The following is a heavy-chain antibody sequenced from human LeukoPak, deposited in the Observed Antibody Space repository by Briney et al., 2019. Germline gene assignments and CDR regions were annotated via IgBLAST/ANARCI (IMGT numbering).Heavy chain of an antibody. D-gene: IGHD6-19*01. Sequence: SETLSLTCTVSGGSISSYYWGWIRQPPGKGLEWIGYIYYSGSTNCNSSLKSRVTISVDTSKNQFSLKLSSVTAADTAVYYCASGSGWYEYYFDYWGQGTLVTVSS. V-gene: IGHV4-59*01. J-gene: IGHJ4*02. CDR2: IYYSGST. CDR1: GGSISSYY. CDR3: ASGSGWYEYYFDY.